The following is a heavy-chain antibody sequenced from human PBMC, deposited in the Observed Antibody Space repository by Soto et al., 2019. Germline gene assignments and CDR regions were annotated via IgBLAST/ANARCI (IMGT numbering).Heavy chain of an antibody. CDR3: ARVAYCSGGDCYPDA. V-gene: IGHV3-33*01. CDR2: IWYDGSNE. J-gene: IGHJ5*02. Sequence: QVQLVESGGGVVQPGRSLRLSCAASGFRFNTHAMHWVRQAPGKGLEWVAVIWYDGSNEDYVNSVKGRFTISRDNSKNMLNLQMNSLRVEATGVYYCARVAYCSGGDCYPDAWGKGTLVTVSP. D-gene: IGHD2-15*01. CDR1: GFRFNTHA.